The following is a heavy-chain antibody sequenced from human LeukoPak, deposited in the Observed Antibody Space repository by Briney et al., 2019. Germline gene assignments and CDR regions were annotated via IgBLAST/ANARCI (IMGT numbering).Heavy chain of an antibody. CDR2: ISYDGSNK. D-gene: IGHD6-13*01. CDR1: GFTFSSYG. CDR3: ARDMGSGYSRPPLAFDI. Sequence: GGSLRLSCAASGFTFSSYGMHWVRQAPGKGLEWVAVISYDGSNKYYADSVKGRFTISRDNSKNTLYLQMNSLRAEDTAVYYCARDMGSGYSRPPLAFDIWGQGTMVTVSS. J-gene: IGHJ3*02. V-gene: IGHV3-30*03.